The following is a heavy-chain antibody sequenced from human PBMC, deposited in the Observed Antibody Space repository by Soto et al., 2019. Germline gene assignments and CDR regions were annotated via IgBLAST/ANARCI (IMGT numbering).Heavy chain of an antibody. Sequence: GASVKVSCKASGFTFTSSAVQWVRQARGQRLEWIGWIVVGSGNTNYAQKFQERVTITRDMSTSTAYMELSSLRSEDTAVYYCAAGSIRRSGSLDWFDPWGQGTLVTVS. CDR2: IVVGSGNT. CDR1: GFTFTSSA. CDR3: AAGSIRRSGSLDWFDP. J-gene: IGHJ5*02. V-gene: IGHV1-58*01. D-gene: IGHD3-10*01.